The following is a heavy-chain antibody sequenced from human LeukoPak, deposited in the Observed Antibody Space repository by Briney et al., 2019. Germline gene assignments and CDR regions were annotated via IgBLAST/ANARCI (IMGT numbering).Heavy chain of an antibody. CDR2: IYYTGST. Sequence: SETLSLTCTVSGGSISSYYWSWIRQPPGKGLEWIGYIYYTGSTNYNPSLESRVTISVDTSKNHFSLRLISVTAADTAMYYCARHEHKAVAGDTWGQGTLVTVSS. D-gene: IGHD6-19*01. J-gene: IGHJ5*02. CDR1: GGSISSYY. CDR3: ARHEHKAVAGDT. V-gene: IGHV4-59*08.